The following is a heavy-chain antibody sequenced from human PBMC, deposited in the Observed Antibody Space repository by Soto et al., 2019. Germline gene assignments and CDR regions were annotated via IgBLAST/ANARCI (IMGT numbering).Heavy chain of an antibody. J-gene: IGHJ4*02. CDR2: ITGSGRDT. D-gene: IGHD2-8*01. CDR1: GFTFRNNV. V-gene: IGHV3-23*01. Sequence: EVQLLESGGGLAQPGGSLRLSCAASGFTFRNNVLSWVRQAPGKGLDWVSGITGSGRDTYYADSVKGRFTISRDNSKNMVFLQMNSLRAEDTALYYCAINGLDNSPSAIDSWGPGTLVTVSS. CDR3: AINGLDNSPSAIDS.